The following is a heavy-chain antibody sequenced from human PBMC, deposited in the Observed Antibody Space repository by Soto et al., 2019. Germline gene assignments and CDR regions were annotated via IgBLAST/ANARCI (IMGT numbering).Heavy chain of an antibody. J-gene: IGHJ6*02. Sequence: QVQLVQSGAAVKKPGSSVKVSCKASGGTFSSYAISWVRQAPGQGLEWMGGIIPIFGTANYAQKFQGRVTITADESTSTAYMELSSLRSEDTAVYYCAGPPELTRIYYYCGMDVWGQGTTVTVSS. CDR2: IIPIFGTA. CDR3: AGPPELTRIYYYCGMDV. CDR1: GGTFSSYA. V-gene: IGHV1-69*12. D-gene: IGHD1-7*01.